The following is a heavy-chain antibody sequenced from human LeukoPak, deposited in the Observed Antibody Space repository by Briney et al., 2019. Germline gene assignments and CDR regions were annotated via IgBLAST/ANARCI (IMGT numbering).Heavy chain of an antibody. CDR3: AKGGIAVAGTSYYYYMDV. CDR2: ISGSGDYT. CDR1: GFTFSSYG. J-gene: IGHJ6*03. D-gene: IGHD6-19*01. V-gene: IGHV3-23*01. Sequence: GGSLRLSCAASGFTFSSYGMSWVRQAPGKGLEWVSAISGSGDYTYYADSVRGRFAISRDNSKNTLYLQMNSLRAEDTAVYYCAKGGIAVAGTSYYYYMDVWGKGTTVTISS.